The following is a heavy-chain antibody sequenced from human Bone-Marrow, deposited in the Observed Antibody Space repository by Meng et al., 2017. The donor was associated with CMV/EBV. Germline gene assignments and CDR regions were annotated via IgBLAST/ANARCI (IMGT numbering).Heavy chain of an antibody. D-gene: IGHD6-13*01. CDR1: GGTFSSYA. V-gene: IGHV1-69*05. CDR3: ASSPGAAAVTYYGMDV. Sequence: KISCKASGGTFSSYAISWVRQAPGQGLEWMGGIIPIFGTANYAQKFQGRVTITTDESTSTAYMELSSLRSEDTAVYYCASSPGAAAVTYYGMDVWGQGTTVTVSS. CDR2: IIPIFGTA. J-gene: IGHJ6*02.